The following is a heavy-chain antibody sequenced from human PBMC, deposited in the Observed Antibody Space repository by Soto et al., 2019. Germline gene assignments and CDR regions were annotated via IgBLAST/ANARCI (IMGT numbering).Heavy chain of an antibody. Sequence: ASVKVSCKASGYTFTSYAMHWVRQAPGQRLEWMGWINAGNGNTKYSQKFQGRVTITRDTSASTAYMELSSLRSEDTAVYYCASVRGDIAAAGLYYYHYGMDVRGQGTTVTVSS. CDR1: GYTFTSYA. CDR2: INAGNGNT. D-gene: IGHD6-13*01. V-gene: IGHV1-3*01. J-gene: IGHJ6*02. CDR3: ASVRGDIAAAGLYYYHYGMDV.